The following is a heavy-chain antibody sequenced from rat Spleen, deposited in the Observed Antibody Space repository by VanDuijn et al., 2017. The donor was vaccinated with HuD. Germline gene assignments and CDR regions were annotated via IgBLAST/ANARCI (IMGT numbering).Heavy chain of an antibody. J-gene: IGHJ1*01. CDR1: GFTFSDYY. Sequence: EVQLVESGGGLVQPGRSLRLSCAASGFTFSDYYMAWVRQAPKKGLEWVAYISIGGGSTFYRDSVKGRFTISRDDAKRTLYLQMDSLRSEDTATYYCARPRLMYSTDYWYFDFWGPGTMVTVSS. CDR3: ARPRLMYSTDYWYFDF. CDR2: ISIGGGST. V-gene: IGHV5-27*01. D-gene: IGHD1-6*01.